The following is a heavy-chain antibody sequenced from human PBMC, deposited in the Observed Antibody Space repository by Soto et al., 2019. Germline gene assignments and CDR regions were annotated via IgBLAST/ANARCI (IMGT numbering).Heavy chain of an antibody. J-gene: IGHJ6*02. CDR2: IFHSGNT. Sequence: QVQLQESGPGLVKPSGTLSLTCAVSRGSIDTTNWWSWVRQPPGKGLEWIGEIFHSGNTYYNPSLASRVTISVDTSKNQFSLNLRSVTAADTAVYYCARRTWGMDVWGQGTTVTVSS. V-gene: IGHV4-4*02. D-gene: IGHD2-8*01. CDR3: ARRTWGMDV. CDR1: RGSIDTTNW.